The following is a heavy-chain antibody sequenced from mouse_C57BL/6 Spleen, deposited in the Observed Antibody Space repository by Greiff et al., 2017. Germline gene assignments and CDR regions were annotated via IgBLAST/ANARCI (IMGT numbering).Heavy chain of an antibody. V-gene: IGHV1-82*01. D-gene: IGHD4-1*01. J-gene: IGHJ4*01. CDR2: IYPGDGDT. CDR1: GYAFSSSW. Sequence: QFQLQQSGPELVKPGASVKISCKASGYAFSSSWMNWVKQRPGKGLEWIGRIYPGDGDTNYNGKFKGKATLTADKSSSTAYMQLSSLTSEDSAVYFCARYTGLYAMDYWGQGTSVTVAS. CDR3: ARYTGLYAMDY.